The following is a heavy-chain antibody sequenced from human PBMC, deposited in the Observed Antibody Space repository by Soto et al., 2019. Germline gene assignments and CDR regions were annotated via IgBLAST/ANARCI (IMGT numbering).Heavy chain of an antibody. CDR1: GYTFTSYG. CDR2: ISAYNGNT. CDR3: ASHLKDGCSSSWFDP. J-gene: IGHJ5*02. D-gene: IGHD2-15*01. Sequence: GASVKVSCKASGYTFTSYGISWVRQAPGQGLEWMGWISAYNGNTNYAQKLQGRVTMTTDTSTSTAYMELRSLRSDDTAVYYCASHLKDGCSSSWFDPWGQGTLVTVSS. V-gene: IGHV1-18*04.